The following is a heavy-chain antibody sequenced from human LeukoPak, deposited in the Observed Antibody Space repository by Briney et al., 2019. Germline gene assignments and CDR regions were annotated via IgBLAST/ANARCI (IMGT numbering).Heavy chain of an antibody. Sequence: GGSLRLSCAASEFTFRTYAMSWVRQAPGKGLEWVSTISGSRASTYCADAVRGRFTISRDDSSNTLYLQMNSLRGEDTAIYYCAKGRAVGESYYDYWGQGTLVTVSS. J-gene: IGHJ4*02. CDR2: ISGSRAST. V-gene: IGHV3-23*01. CDR1: EFTFRTYA. CDR3: AKGRAVGESYYDY. D-gene: IGHD1-26*01.